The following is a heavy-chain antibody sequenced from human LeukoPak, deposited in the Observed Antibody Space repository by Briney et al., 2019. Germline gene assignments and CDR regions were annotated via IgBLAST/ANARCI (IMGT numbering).Heavy chain of an antibody. J-gene: IGHJ5*02. V-gene: IGHV3-23*01. CDR1: GFTFSSSV. CDR3: AKLLTGYPNWFDP. CDR2: ISGNGGST. Sequence: GGSLRLSCAASGFTFSSSVMSWVRQAPGKGLEWVSAISGNGGSTYYADSVTGRFTISRDNSKNTLYLQMNSLRAEDTALYYCAKLLTGYPNWFDPWGQGTLVTVSS. D-gene: IGHD3-9*01.